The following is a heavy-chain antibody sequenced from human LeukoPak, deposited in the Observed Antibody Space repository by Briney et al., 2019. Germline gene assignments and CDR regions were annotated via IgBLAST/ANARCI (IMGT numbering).Heavy chain of an antibody. CDR3: ARGAVYYYDSSGYYYVLALNYYMDV. CDR2: ISASGLMT. Sequence: GGSLRLSCAASGFTFTNYAMTWVRQAPGKGLEWVSSISASGLMTYYADSVKGRFTVSRDNAKNSLYLQMNSLRAEDTAVYYCARGAVYYYDSSGYYYVLALNYYMDVWGKGTTVTVSS. V-gene: IGHV3-23*01. CDR1: GFTFTNYA. D-gene: IGHD3-22*01. J-gene: IGHJ6*03.